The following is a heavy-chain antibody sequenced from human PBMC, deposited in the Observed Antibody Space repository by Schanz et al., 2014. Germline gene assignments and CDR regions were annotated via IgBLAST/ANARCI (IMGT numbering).Heavy chain of an antibody. CDR2: IPSDESNK. J-gene: IGHJ4*02. CDR3: AKDEGYNYGYIFDY. V-gene: IGHV3-30*02. CDR1: GFTFSSSG. D-gene: IGHD5-18*01. Sequence: QEQLVESGGGVVQPGGSLRLSCAASGFTFSSSGMHWVRQAPGKGLEWVAFIPSDESNKYYIDSVKGRFTISRDNSRETMFLQMNTLRPDDTAVYYCAKDEGYNYGYIFDYWGQGTLVTVSS.